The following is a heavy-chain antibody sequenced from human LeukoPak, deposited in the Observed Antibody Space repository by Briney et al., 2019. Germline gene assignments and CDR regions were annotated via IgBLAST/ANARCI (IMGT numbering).Heavy chain of an antibody. CDR3: ARERKDGDGAFDI. D-gene: IGHD4-17*01. J-gene: IGHJ3*02. V-gene: IGHV3-33*01. Sequence: PGGSLRLSCAASGFTLSSYGMHWVRQAPGKGLEWVAVIWYDGSNKYYADSVKGRFTISRDNSKNTLYLQMNSLRAEDTAVYYCARERKDGDGAFDIWGQGTMVTVSS. CDR2: IWYDGSNK. CDR1: GFTLSSYG.